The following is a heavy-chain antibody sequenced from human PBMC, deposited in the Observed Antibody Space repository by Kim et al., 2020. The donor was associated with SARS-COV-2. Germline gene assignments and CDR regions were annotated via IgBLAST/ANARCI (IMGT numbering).Heavy chain of an antibody. Sequence: GSLRLSCSASGFTFSSYSMNWVRQAPGKGLEWVSSISSSSSYIYYADSVKGRFTISRDNAKNSLYLQMNSLRAEDTAVYYCARDPYGGDLFYYYYGMDVWGQGTTVTVSS. J-gene: IGHJ6*02. D-gene: IGHD2-21*01. CDR3: ARDPYGGDLFYYYYGMDV. CDR1: GFTFSSYS. V-gene: IGHV3-21*01. CDR2: ISSSSSYI.